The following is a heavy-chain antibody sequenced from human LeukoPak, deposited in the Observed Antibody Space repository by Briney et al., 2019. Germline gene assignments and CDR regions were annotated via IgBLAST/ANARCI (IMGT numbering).Heavy chain of an antibody. CDR3: ARGLLEGDYMDV. D-gene: IGHD1-26*01. CDR2: MNPNSGNT. J-gene: IGHJ6*03. Sequence: ASVKVSCKASGYTFTGYYMHWVRQAPGQGLEWMGWMNPNSGNTGYAQKFQGRVTITRNTSISTAYMELSSLRSEDTAVYYCARGLLEGDYMDVWGKGTTVTVSS. CDR1: GYTFTGYY. V-gene: IGHV1-8*03.